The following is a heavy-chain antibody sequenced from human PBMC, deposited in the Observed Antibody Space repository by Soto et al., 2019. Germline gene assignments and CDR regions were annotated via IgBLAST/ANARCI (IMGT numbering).Heavy chain of an antibody. CDR2: IYSGGST. CDR1: TVSSNY. CDR3: ARGVVVPAAIVEGYGMDV. D-gene: IGHD2-2*01. Sequence: TVSSNYMSWVRQAPGKGLEWVSVIYSGGSTYYADSVKGRFTISRDNSKNTLYLQMNSLRAEDTAVYYCARGVVVPAAIVEGYGMDVWGQGTTVTVSS. V-gene: IGHV3-53*01. J-gene: IGHJ6*02.